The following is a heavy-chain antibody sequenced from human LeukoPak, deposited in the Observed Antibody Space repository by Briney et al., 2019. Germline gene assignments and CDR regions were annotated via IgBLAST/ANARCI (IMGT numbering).Heavy chain of an antibody. CDR1: GFTFSIYW. D-gene: IGHD3-16*01. Sequence: GGSLRLSCAASGFTFSIYWMSWVRQAPGKGLEWVANLKQDGSETYYVDSVKGRFTISRDNAKNSLYLQMNSLRAEDTAEYYCARDRPGLSLWGQGTLVTVSS. V-gene: IGHV3-7*01. CDR2: LKQDGSET. CDR3: ARDRPGLSL. J-gene: IGHJ4*02.